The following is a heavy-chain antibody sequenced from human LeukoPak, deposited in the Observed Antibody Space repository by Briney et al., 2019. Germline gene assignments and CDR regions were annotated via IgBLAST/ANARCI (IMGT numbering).Heavy chain of an antibody. V-gene: IGHV3-48*02. D-gene: IGHD3-10*01. CDR3: ARGINGRLNNYGSESNPLWYDY. CDR2: ISSSSSTI. CDR1: GFTFRSYS. Sequence: PGGSLRLSCAASGFTFRSYSMNWVRQAPGKGLEWVSYISSSSSTIYYADSVKGRFTISRDNAKNSLYLQMNSLRDEDTAVYYCARGINGRLNNYGSESNPLWYDYWGQGTLVTVSS. J-gene: IGHJ4*02.